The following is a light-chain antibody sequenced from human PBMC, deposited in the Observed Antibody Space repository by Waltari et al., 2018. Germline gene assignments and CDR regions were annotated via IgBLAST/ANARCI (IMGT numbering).Light chain of an antibody. J-gene: IGKJ4*01. CDR3: QQTYSAPLS. CDR2: AAS. Sequence: IQMNQSTSSLSASVGDRVTITCRASQSVGNYLNWYQQRPGQAPKVLIYAASTLQSGVPSRFSGSGSGTDFTLTINSLQPEDLSIYYCQQTYSAPLSFGGGTKVEMK. CDR1: QSVGNY. V-gene: IGKV1-39*01.